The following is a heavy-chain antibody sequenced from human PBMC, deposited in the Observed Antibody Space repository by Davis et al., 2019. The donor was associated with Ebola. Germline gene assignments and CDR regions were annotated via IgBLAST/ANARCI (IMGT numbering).Heavy chain of an antibody. CDR1: GGSISSSSYY. Sequence: PSETLSLTCTVSGGSISSSSYYWGWIRQPPGKGLEWIGYIYYSGSTNYNPSLKSRVTISVDTSKNQFSLKLSSVTAADTAVYYCARDSYYDFWSGYRFDYYYYMDVWGKGTTVTVSS. D-gene: IGHD3-3*01. J-gene: IGHJ6*03. CDR3: ARDSYYDFWSGYRFDYYYYMDV. CDR2: IYYSGST. V-gene: IGHV4-61*01.